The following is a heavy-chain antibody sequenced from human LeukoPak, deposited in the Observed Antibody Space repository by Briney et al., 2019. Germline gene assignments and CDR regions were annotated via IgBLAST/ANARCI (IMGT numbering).Heavy chain of an antibody. Sequence: PGRSLRLSCAASGFTFSSYGMHWVRQAPGKGLEWVAVTSYDGSNKYYADSVKGRFTISRDNSKNTLYLQMNSLRAEDTAVYYCAKDTSKAAAGTPYYYYGMDVWGQGTTVTVSS. V-gene: IGHV3-30*18. CDR1: GFTFSSYG. J-gene: IGHJ6*02. CDR2: TSYDGSNK. D-gene: IGHD6-13*01. CDR3: AKDTSKAAAGTPYYYYGMDV.